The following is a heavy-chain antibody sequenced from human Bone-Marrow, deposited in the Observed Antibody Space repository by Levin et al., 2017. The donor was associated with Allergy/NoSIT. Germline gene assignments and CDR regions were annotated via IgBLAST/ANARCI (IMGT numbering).Heavy chain of an antibody. V-gene: IGHV4-61*01. D-gene: IGHD2-15*01. CDR1: GGSVSSGSYN. Sequence: TTSETLSLTCTVSGGSVSSGSYNWNWIRQPPGKGLEWIGFIHDSGNTKYNPSFRGGVAVSVDTAKNQFSLKLSSVTAAGPAVYYCARGWRLLGGCSGGSCYSTFDYWGQGMLVTVSS. CDR3: ARGWRLLGGCSGGSCYSTFDY. CDR2: IHDSGNT. J-gene: IGHJ4*02.